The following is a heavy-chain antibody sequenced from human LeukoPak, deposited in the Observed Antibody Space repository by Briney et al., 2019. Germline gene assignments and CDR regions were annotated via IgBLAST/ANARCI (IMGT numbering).Heavy chain of an antibody. D-gene: IGHD3-9*01. Sequence: ASVKVSFKASGYTFTSYGISWVRQAPGQGLEWMGWISAYNGNTNYAQKLQGRVTMTTDTSTSTAYMELRSLRSDDTAVYYCARDSVVAPILTGISYYGMDVWGQGTTVTVSS. CDR1: GYTFTSYG. CDR3: ARDSVVAPILTGISYYGMDV. J-gene: IGHJ6*02. V-gene: IGHV1-18*01. CDR2: ISAYNGNT.